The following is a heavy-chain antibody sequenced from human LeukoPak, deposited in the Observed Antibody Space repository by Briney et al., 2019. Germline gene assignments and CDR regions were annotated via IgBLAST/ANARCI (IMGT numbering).Heavy chain of an antibody. V-gene: IGHV4-4*07. D-gene: IGHD3-16*01. Sequence: PSETLSLTCTVSGGSITSYYWMWIRQPAGKGLEWIGRFYISENTKQYRPSLQIRVTVSPDTSKNQFSLKLNSLTAADTAVYYCARGSYGHIDHWGQGILVTVSS. CDR3: ARGSYGHIDH. CDR1: GGSITSYY. J-gene: IGHJ4*02. CDR2: FYISENT.